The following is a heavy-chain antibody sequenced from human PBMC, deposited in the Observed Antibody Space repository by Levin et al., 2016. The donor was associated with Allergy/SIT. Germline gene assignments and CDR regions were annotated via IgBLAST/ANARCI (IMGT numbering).Heavy chain of an antibody. CDR2: FDPEDGET. CDR3: ATADYGDLVH. D-gene: IGHD4-17*01. V-gene: IGHV1-24*01. J-gene: IGHJ4*02. Sequence: WVRQAPGQGLEWMGGFDPEDGETIYAQKFQGRVTMTEDTSTDTAYMELSSLRSEDTAVYYCATADYGDLVHWGQGTLVTVSS.